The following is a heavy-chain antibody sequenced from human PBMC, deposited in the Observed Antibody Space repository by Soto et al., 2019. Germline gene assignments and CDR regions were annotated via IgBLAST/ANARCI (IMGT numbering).Heavy chain of an antibody. D-gene: IGHD6-13*01. CDR1: GGSISSGGYY. Sequence: SETLSLTCTVSGGSISSGGYYWSWIRQHPGKGLEWIGYIYYSGSTYYNPSLKSRVTISVDTSKNQFSLKLSSVTAADTAVYYCARVFSDSSSFFDPWGQGTLVTVS. J-gene: IGHJ5*02. CDR3: ARVFSDSSSFFDP. V-gene: IGHV4-31*03. CDR2: IYYSGST.